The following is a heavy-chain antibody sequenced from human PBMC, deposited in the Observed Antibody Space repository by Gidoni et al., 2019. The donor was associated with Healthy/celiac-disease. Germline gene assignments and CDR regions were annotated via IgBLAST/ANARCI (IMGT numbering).Heavy chain of an antibody. Sequence: QVQLVQSGAAVKKPGSSVKVPCKASGGPFSTYALSWVRQAPGQGLEWMGGIIPIFGTANYAQKFQGRVTITADKSTSTAYMELSSLRSEDTAVYYCARDYYDSSGYYQYYYYMDVWGKGTTVTVSS. D-gene: IGHD3-22*01. J-gene: IGHJ6*03. CDR3: ARDYYDSSGYYQYYYYMDV. CDR1: GGPFSTYA. CDR2: IIPIFGTA. V-gene: IGHV1-69*06.